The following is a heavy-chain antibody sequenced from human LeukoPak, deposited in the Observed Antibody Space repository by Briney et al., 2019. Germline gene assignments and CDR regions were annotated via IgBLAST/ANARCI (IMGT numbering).Heavy chain of an antibody. CDR2: ISSSGSTI. D-gene: IGHD3-10*02. CDR1: GGSFSDYY. CDR3: ARDLFYYFDY. V-gene: IGHV3-11*04. J-gene: IGHJ4*02. Sequence: LSLTCAVYGGSFSDYYMSWIRQAPGKGLEWVSYISSSGSTIYYADSVKGRFTISRDNAKNSLYLQMNSLRAEDTAVYYCARDLFYYFDYWGQGTLVTVSS.